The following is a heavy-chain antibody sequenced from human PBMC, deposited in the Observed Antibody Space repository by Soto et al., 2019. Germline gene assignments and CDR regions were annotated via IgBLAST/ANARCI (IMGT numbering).Heavy chain of an antibody. V-gene: IGHV1-18*01. D-gene: IGHD3-3*01. CDR1: GYTFTSSG. CDR2: ISAYNGNT. J-gene: IGHJ6*03. Sequence: GVPVEVSWKASGYTFTSSGISWVRQAPRQGLEWMGWISAYNGNTNYAQKIQGRVTMTTDTSTSTAYMELRSLRSDDTAVYYCAREGLGHDFWSGYYSLNYSYYYMDVWGKGTTVTVSS. CDR3: AREGLGHDFWSGYYSLNYSYYYMDV.